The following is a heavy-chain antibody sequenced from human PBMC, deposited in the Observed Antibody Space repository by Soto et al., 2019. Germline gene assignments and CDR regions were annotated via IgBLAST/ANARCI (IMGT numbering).Heavy chain of an antibody. CDR3: ARDGPFRIPDQDYYDSSELEKEFDY. J-gene: IGHJ4*02. CDR2: ISSSSSTI. D-gene: IGHD3-22*01. CDR1: GFTFSSYS. Sequence: GGSLRLSCAASGFTFSSYSINWVRQAPGKGLEWVSYISSSSSTIYYADSVKGRFTISRDNAKNSLYLQMNSLRDEDTAVYYCARDGPFRIPDQDYYDSSELEKEFDYWGQGTLVTVSS. V-gene: IGHV3-48*02.